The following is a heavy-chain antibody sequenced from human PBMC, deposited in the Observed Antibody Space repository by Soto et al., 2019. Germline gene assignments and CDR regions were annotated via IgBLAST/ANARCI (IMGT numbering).Heavy chain of an antibody. J-gene: IGHJ6*02. CDR2: IWYDGSNK. V-gene: IGHV3-33*01. Sequence: VGSLRLSCAASGFTFSSYGMHWVRQAPGKGLEWVAVIWYDGSNKYYADSVKGRFTISRDNSKNTLYLQMNSLRAEDTAVYYCARDGLVVVAATPYYYYGMDVWGQGTTVTVSS. D-gene: IGHD2-15*01. CDR3: ARDGLVVVAATPYYYYGMDV. CDR1: GFTFSSYG.